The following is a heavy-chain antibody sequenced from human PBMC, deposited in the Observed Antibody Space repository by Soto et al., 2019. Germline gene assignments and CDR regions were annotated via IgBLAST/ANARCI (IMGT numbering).Heavy chain of an antibody. D-gene: IGHD4-17*01. J-gene: IGHJ4*02. CDR2: IIPVFGTT. CDR1: GGTLNSYT. V-gene: IGHV1-69*01. Sequence: QVQLVQSGAEVKKPGSSVSVSCKASGGTLNSYTISWVRQAPGQGLEWMGGIIPVFGTTDYAQKFQGRVTITSDQSTGTAYLDLFSLRSDDTAIYYCSISNSYGRGDFWGQGTLVTVSS. CDR3: SISNSYGRGDF.